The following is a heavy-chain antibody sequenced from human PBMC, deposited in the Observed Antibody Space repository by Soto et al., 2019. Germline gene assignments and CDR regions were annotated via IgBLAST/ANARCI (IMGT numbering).Heavy chain of an antibody. CDR2: INAGNGNT. J-gene: IGHJ4*02. Sequence: QVPLVQSGAEVKKPGASVKVSCKASGYTFTSYAMHWVRQAPGQRLEWMGWINAGNGNTKYSQKFQGRVTITRDTSASTAYMELSSLRSEDTAVYYCARDGSSGWYDYFDYWGQGTLVTVSS. V-gene: IGHV1-3*01. CDR3: ARDGSSGWYDYFDY. D-gene: IGHD6-19*01. CDR1: GYTFTSYA.